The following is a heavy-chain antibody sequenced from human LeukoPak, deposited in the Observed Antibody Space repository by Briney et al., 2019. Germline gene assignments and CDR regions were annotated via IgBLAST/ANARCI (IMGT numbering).Heavy chain of an antibody. CDR2: INHSGST. V-gene: IGHV4-34*01. Sequence: SETLSLTCAVYGGSFSGYYWSWIRQPPGKGLEWIGEINHSGSTNYNPSLKSRVTISVDTSKNQFSLKLSSVTAADTAVYYCARYIGSGSSYYYYGMDVWGQGTTVTVSS. CDR1: GGSFSGYY. D-gene: IGHD1-26*01. CDR3: ARYIGSGSSYYYYGMDV. J-gene: IGHJ6*02.